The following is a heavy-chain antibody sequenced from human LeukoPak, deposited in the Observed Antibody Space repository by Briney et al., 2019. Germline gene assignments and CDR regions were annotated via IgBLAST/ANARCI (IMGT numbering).Heavy chain of an antibody. J-gene: IGHJ5*02. CDR1: GFTFSSYA. Sequence: GGSLRLSCAASGFTFSSYAMSWVRQAPGKGLEWVSAISGSGGSTYYADSVKGRFTISRDNSKNTLYLQMNSLRAEDTAVYYCAKYRIAAAGIPPNWFDPWGQGTLVTVSS. D-gene: IGHD6-13*01. V-gene: IGHV3-23*01. CDR2: ISGSGGST. CDR3: AKYRIAAAGIPPNWFDP.